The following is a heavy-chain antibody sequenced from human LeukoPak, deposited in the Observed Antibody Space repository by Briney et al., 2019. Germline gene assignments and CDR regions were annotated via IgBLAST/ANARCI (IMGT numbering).Heavy chain of an antibody. CDR2: MNPNSGNT. V-gene: IGHV1-8*01. CDR3: AKFGGDYAPSNS. J-gene: IGHJ1*01. CDR1: GYTFTSYD. Sequence: ASVKVSCKASGYTFTSYDISWVRQATGQGLEWLGWMNPNSGNTAYAQRFQGRVTITRNTSISTAYMELSSLRSADTAVSYCAKFGGDYAPSNSWGQGTLVTVSS. D-gene: IGHD2-21*02.